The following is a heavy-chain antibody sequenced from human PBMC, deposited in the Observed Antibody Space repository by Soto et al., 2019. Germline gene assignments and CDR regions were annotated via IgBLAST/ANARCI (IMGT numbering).Heavy chain of an antibody. CDR3: AREGEYSNSPESNWFDP. V-gene: IGHV4-59*01. D-gene: IGHD6-6*01. CDR2: IYYSGST. CDR1: GGSISSYY. Sequence: SETLSLTCTVSGGSISSYYWSWIRQPPGKGLEWIGYIYYSGSTNYNPSLKSRVTISVDTSKNQFSLKLSSVTAADTAVYYCAREGEYSNSPESNWFDPWGQGTQVTVSS. J-gene: IGHJ5*02.